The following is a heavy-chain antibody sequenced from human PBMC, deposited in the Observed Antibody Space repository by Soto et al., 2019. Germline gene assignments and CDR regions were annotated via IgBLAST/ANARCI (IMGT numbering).Heavy chain of an antibody. Sequence: QVQLVESGGGVVQPGRSLRLSCAASGFTFSSYGMHWVRQAPGKGLEWVAVIWYDGSNKYYADSVKGRFTISRDNSKNTLYLQMNRLRAEDTAVYYCARERAVVAEWADSDYYYGMDVWGQGTTVTVSS. V-gene: IGHV3-33*01. CDR1: GFTFSSYG. CDR3: ARERAVVAEWADSDYYYGMDV. J-gene: IGHJ6*02. CDR2: IWYDGSNK. D-gene: IGHD2-15*01.